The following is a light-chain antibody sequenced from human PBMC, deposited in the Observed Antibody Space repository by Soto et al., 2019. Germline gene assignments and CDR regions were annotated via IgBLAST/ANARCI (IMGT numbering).Light chain of an antibody. J-gene: IGKJ4*01. CDR2: GAA. CDR3: QQYSDSVLT. V-gene: IGKV3-20*01. CDR1: QTLTSNY. Sequence: EIVLTQSPATLSLSPGERATLSCRASQTLTSNYLAWYQQKPGQAPRLLIHGAASRATGIPDRFSGSGSGTVFTLTISRLEPEDFAMYYCQQYSDSVLTFGGGTKVEIK.